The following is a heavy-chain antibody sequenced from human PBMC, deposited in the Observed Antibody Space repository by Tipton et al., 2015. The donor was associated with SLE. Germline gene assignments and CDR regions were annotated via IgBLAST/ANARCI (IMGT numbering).Heavy chain of an antibody. V-gene: IGHV3-30*02. J-gene: IGHJ4*02. CDR1: GFTFRTYS. CDR3: ASGRIAAEYYFDY. Sequence: GSLRLSCAASGFTFRTYSMAWVRQAPGKGLEWVAFIRYDGSNKYYADSVKGRFTISRDNSKNTLYLQMNSLRAEDTAVYYCASGRIAAEYYFDYWGQGTLVTVSS. CDR2: IRYDGSNK. D-gene: IGHD6-13*01.